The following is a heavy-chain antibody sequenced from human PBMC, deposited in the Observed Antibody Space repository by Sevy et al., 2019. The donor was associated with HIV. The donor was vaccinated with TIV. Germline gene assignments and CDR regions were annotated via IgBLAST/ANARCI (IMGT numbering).Heavy chain of an antibody. D-gene: IGHD6-6*01. CDR3: ARVFSSSSPFDY. CDR1: GGSISSYY. J-gene: IGHJ4*02. CDR2: IYYSGST. V-gene: IGHV4-59*13. Sequence: SETLSLTCTVSGGSISSYYWSWIRQPPGKGLEWIGYIYYSGSTNYNPSLKSRVTISVDTSKNQFSLKLSSVTAADTAVYSCARVFSSSSPFDYWGQVTLVTVSS.